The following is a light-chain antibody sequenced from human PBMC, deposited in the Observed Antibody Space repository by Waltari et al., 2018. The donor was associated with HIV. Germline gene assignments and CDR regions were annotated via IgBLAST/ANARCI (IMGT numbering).Light chain of an antibody. J-gene: IGLJ2*01. Sequence: QSALTQPASVSGAPGQSIPISCTGTSSDVGGYNYVSWYQQHPGKAPKFMIYEVRNRPSGVSNRFSGSKAGNTASLTISGLQAEDEAYYYCSSYSSSDTHVVFGGGTKLTVL. CDR1: SSDVGGYNY. CDR3: SSYSSSDTHVV. V-gene: IGLV2-14*01. CDR2: EVR.